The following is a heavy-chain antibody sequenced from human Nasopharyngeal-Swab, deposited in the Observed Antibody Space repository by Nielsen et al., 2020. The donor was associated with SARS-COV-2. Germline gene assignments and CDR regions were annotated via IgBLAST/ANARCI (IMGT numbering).Heavy chain of an antibody. CDR2: ISSSSSTI. CDR3: ARGEQWLVAPNWYFDL. V-gene: IGHV3-48*01. D-gene: IGHD6-19*01. J-gene: IGHJ2*01. Sequence: VRQAPGKGLEWVSYISSSSSTIYYADSVKGRFTISRDNAKNSLYLQMNSLRAEDTAVYYCARGEQWLVAPNWYFDLWGRGTLVTVSS.